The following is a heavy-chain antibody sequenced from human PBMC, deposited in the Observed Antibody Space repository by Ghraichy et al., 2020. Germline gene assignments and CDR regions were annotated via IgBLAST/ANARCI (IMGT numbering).Heavy chain of an antibody. Sequence: SETLSLTCAVYGGSFSNYDWTWIRQPPGKGPEWIGEFYHRGGSHYNPSLAGRVTISVDTSKNQFSLKLTSLTAADTAIYYCSRKPNEAPGGGGYPYYYGLDVWGQGTAVTVSS. CDR1: GGSFSNYD. D-gene: IGHD3-16*01. J-gene: IGHJ6*02. CDR2: FYHRGGS. V-gene: IGHV4-34*01. CDR3: SRKPNEAPGGGGYPYYYGLDV.